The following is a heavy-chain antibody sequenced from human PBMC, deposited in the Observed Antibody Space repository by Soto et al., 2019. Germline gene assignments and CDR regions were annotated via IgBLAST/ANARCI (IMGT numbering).Heavy chain of an antibody. Sequence: PGGSLRLSCAASGFTFSSSAMSWVRQAPGKGLEWVAIFRENGKTKYYADSVKGRFTISRDNSKNTLYLQMNSLRAEDTAVYYCAKDFGNLAVAASVWGQGTLVTVSS. CDR2: FRENGKTK. CDR3: AKDFGNLAVAASV. V-gene: IGHV3-23*01. D-gene: IGHD6-19*01. J-gene: IGHJ4*02. CDR1: GFTFSSSA.